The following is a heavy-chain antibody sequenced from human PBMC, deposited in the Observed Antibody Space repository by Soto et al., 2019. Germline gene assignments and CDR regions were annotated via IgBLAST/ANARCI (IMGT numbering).Heavy chain of an antibody. CDR1: GGSISSDSYY. J-gene: IGHJ4*02. CDR2: IFYSGST. D-gene: IGHD5-12*01. Sequence: QVQLQESGPGLVKPSETLSLTCTVSGGSISSDSYYWGWIRQAPGKGLEWVGSIFYSGSTYYNTSLNRRIPISVDTTTSRRALKVNAVTAAETAVYYCARSGLGLGTLKMLDYWGQGTRVTVSS. CDR3: ARSGLGLGTLKMLDY. V-gene: IGHV4-39*01.